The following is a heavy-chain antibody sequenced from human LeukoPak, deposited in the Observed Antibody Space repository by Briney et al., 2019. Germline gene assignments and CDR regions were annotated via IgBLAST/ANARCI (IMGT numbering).Heavy chain of an antibody. J-gene: IGHJ4*02. V-gene: IGHV3-64*01. D-gene: IGHD2-15*01. CDR3: ARMVVADYYFDY. Sequence: PGGSLRLSCAASGFTFSSYAMHWVRQAPGKGLEYVSAISSNGGSTYYANSVKGRFTISRDNSKNTLYLQMGCLRAEDMAVYYCARMVVADYYFDYWGQGTLVTVSS. CDR2: ISSNGGST. CDR1: GFTFSSYA.